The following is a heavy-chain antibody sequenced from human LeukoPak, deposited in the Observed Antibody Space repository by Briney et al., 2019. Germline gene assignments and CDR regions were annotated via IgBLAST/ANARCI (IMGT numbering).Heavy chain of an antibody. CDR3: ASWYSSGWSLEY. CDR2: INHSGST. CDR1: GGSFSGDY. J-gene: IGHJ4*02. Sequence: PSETLSLTCAVYGGSFSGDYWSWIRQPPGKGLEWIGEINHSGSTNYHPSLKSRVTISVDTSKNQFSLKLSSVTAADTAVYYCASWYSSGWSLEYWGQGTLVTVSS. V-gene: IGHV4-34*01. D-gene: IGHD6-19*01.